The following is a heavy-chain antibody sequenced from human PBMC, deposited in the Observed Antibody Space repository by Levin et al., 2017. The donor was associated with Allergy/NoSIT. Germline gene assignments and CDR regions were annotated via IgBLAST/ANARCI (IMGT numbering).Heavy chain of an antibody. J-gene: IGHJ4*02. Sequence: GGSLRLSCAASGFTFSSYAMSWVRQAPGKGLEWVSAISGSGGSTYYADSVKGRFTISRDNSKNTLYLQMNSLRAEDTAVYYCAKDPGYDFWSGYSYFDYWGQGTLVTVSS. V-gene: IGHV3-23*01. CDR2: ISGSGGST. D-gene: IGHD3-3*01. CDR1: GFTFSSYA. CDR3: AKDPGYDFWSGYSYFDY.